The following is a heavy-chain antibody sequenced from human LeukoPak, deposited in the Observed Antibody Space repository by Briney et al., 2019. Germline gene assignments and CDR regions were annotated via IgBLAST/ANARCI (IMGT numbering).Heavy chain of an antibody. CDR3: AREPRRFLSHKDAFDI. CDR1: GGSISSYY. J-gene: IGHJ3*02. Sequence: SETLSLTCTVSGGSISSYYWSWIRQPPGKGLEWIGYIYYIGSTNYNPSLESRVTISVDTSKNQFSLKLSSVTAADTAVYYCAREPRRFLSHKDAFDIWGQGTMVTVSS. CDR2: IYYIGST. D-gene: IGHD3-3*01. V-gene: IGHV4-59*12.